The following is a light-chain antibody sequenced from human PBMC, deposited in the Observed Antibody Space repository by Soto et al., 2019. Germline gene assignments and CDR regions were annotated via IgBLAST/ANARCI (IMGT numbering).Light chain of an antibody. CDR2: GAS. CDR1: QTVRNNY. J-gene: IGKJ1*01. CDR3: QQYGSWPRT. Sequence: EFVLTQAPGTLALSPGERATLSCRSSQTVRNNYLAWYQQKPGQAPRLLIYGASSRATGIPARFSGSGSGTEFTLTISSLESEDFAVYYCQQYGSWPRTFGQGTKVDI. V-gene: IGKV3-20*01.